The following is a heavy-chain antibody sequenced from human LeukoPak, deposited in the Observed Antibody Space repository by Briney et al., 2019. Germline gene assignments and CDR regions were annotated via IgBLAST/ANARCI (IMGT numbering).Heavy chain of an antibody. CDR1: GGSISSGEYY. V-gene: IGHV4-30-4*01. J-gene: IGHJ4*02. D-gene: IGHD3-3*01. CDR3: AREPIRRITIFGVVIIPDY. CDR2: ISSSVIS. Sequence: PSETLSLTCTVSGGSISSGEYYWSWIRQPPGQGLEWIGYISSSVISYYNPSRKSRIALSIDTSRNQFSLKIYSVTAADTAVYYCAREPIRRITIFGVVIIPDYWGQGTLVTVSS.